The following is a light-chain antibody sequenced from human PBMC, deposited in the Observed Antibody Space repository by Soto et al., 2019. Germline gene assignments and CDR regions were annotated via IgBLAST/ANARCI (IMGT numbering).Light chain of an antibody. Sequence: EIVLTQSPGTLSLSPGEGATLSCRASQSVSSSSFAWYQQKPGQSPRLLIYDASSRATGIPDRFSGSGSRTDFTLTISRLEPEDFAVYYCQQYGSSPRTFGQGTKVEIK. J-gene: IGKJ1*01. V-gene: IGKV3-20*01. CDR3: QQYGSSPRT. CDR1: QSVSSSS. CDR2: DAS.